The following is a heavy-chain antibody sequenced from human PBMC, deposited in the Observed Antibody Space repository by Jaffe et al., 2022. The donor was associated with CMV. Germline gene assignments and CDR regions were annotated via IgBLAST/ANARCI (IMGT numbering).Heavy chain of an antibody. CDR1: GGSLSPYY. V-gene: IGHV4-34*01. CDR3: ARVAFYSDSISTRGFDYYYFMDV. Sequence: QVQLQQWGAGLLKPSETLSLTCGVSGGSLSPYYWTWIRQPPGKGLEWIGDIKHGGSTDYNPSLTGRVTISIDTSKRQFSLRLTSVTAADTAVYFCARVAFYSDSISTRGFDYYYFMDVWDRGATVTVSS. J-gene: IGHJ6*03. D-gene: IGHD3-10*01. CDR2: IKHGGST.